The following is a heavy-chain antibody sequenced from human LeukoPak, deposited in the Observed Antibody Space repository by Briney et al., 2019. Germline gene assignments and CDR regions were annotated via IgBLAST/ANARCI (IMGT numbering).Heavy chain of an antibody. V-gene: IGHV3-33*01. Sequence: GGSLRLFCAASGFPFNSYGMHWVRQAPAEGREGVADMWYDGSNNDYADSVKGRFTISRDDSKNTLSLQMDSLRAEDTAMYYCARGLPPVMKYYFDYWGQGTLVTVSS. CDR2: MWYDGSNN. D-gene: IGHD4-11*01. J-gene: IGHJ4*02. CDR3: ARGLPPVMKYYFDY. CDR1: GFPFNSYG.